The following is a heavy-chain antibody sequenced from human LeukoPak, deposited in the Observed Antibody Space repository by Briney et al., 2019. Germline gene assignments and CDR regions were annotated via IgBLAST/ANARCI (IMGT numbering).Heavy chain of an antibody. D-gene: IGHD3-22*01. CDR3: ARDYYDSSYAFDI. CDR1: GYTFTSYG. Sequence: ASVKAYCKASGYTFTSYGISWVRQAPGQGLESMVWISAYNGNTNYAQKLQGRVTMTTDTSTSTAYMELRSLRSDDTAVYYCARDYYDSSYAFDIWGQGTMVTVSS. CDR2: ISAYNGNT. V-gene: IGHV1-18*01. J-gene: IGHJ3*02.